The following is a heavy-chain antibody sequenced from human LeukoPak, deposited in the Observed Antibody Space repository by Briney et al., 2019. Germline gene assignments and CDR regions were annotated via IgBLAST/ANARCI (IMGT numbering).Heavy chain of an antibody. CDR2: IYTSGST. J-gene: IGHJ4*02. Sequence: PSQTLSLTCTVSGGSISSGSYYWSWIRQPAGKGLEWIGRIYTSGSTNYNPSLKSRVTISVDTSKNQFSLKLSSVTAADTAVYYCARDYCSGGSCYWYWGQGTLVTVSS. CDR3: ARDYCSGGSCYWY. CDR1: GGSISSGSYY. D-gene: IGHD2-15*01. V-gene: IGHV4-61*02.